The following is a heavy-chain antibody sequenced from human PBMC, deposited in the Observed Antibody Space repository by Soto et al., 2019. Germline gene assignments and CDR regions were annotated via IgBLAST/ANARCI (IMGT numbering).Heavy chain of an antibody. Sequence: QVQLVQSGAEVKKPGSSVKVSCKASGGTFSSYAISWVRQAPGQGLEWMGGIIPIFGTANYAQKFQGRVTITADESTSTAYMELSSLRSEDTAVYYCARGTRGYSYGFPYYYDSYGMDVWGQGTTVTVSS. CDR3: ARGTRGYSYGFPYYYDSYGMDV. V-gene: IGHV1-69*01. CDR1: GGTFSSYA. CDR2: IIPIFGTA. D-gene: IGHD5-18*01. J-gene: IGHJ6*02.